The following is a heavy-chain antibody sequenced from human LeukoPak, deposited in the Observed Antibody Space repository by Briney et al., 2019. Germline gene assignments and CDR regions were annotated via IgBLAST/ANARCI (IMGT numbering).Heavy chain of an antibody. CDR3: ASPGFYDSSGNGEGY. CDR1: GGTFSSYT. Sequence: ASVKVSCKASGGTFSSYTISWVRQAPGQGLEWMGRIIPILGIANYAQKFQGRVTFTADKSTSTAYMELSSLRSEDTAVYYCASPGFYDSSGNGEGYWGQGTLVTVSS. CDR2: IIPILGIA. D-gene: IGHD3-22*01. V-gene: IGHV1-69*02. J-gene: IGHJ4*02.